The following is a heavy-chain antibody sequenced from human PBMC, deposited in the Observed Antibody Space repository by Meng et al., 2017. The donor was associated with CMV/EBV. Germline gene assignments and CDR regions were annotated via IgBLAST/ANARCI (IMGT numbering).Heavy chain of an antibody. J-gene: IGHJ6*02. CDR2: IRYDGSNK. CDR3: AKFRQGSGSYYRRNYYYGMDV. D-gene: IGHD3-10*01. V-gene: IGHV3-30*02. Sequence: GESLKISCAASGFTFSSYGMHWVRQAPGKGLEWVAFIRYDGSNKYYADSVKGRFTISRDNSKNTLYLQMNSLRAEDTAVYYCAKFRQGSGSYYRRNYYYGMDVWGQGTTVTVSS. CDR1: GFTFSSYG.